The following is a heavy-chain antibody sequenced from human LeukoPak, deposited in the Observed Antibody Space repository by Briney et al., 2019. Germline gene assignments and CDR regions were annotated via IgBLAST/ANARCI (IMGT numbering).Heavy chain of an antibody. CDR3: ARVAYGFCSSSTCFNWFDP. CDR2: IYTSGST. V-gene: IGHV4-4*07. CDR1: GGSISSYY. D-gene: IGHD2-2*01. Sequence: PSETLSLTCTVSGGSISSYYWSWIRQPAGKGLEWIGRIYTSGSTNYNPSLKSRVTMSVDTSKNQFSLKLSSVTAADTAVYYCARVAYGFCSSSTCFNWFDPWGQGTLVTVSS. J-gene: IGHJ5*02.